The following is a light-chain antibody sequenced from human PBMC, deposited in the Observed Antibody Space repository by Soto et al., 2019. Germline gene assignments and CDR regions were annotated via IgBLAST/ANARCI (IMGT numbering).Light chain of an antibody. J-gene: IGKJ2*01. CDR2: WAS. Sequence: DIVMTQSPDSLAVSLGERATINCKSSQSILYISNNRNYLAWYQQKPGQPPKMLIYWASTRESGVPDRFSGSGSGRDFTLTISSLQAEEVAVYYCQQYYSTPLTFGQGTKLEIK. CDR1: QSILYISNNRNY. V-gene: IGKV4-1*01. CDR3: QQYYSTPLT.